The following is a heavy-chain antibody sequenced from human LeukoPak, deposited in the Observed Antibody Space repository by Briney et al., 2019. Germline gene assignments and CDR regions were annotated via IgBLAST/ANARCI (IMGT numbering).Heavy chain of an antibody. CDR3: ARDPGYCGSSGYHRIFDY. CDR1: GGSISSGCFY. J-gene: IGHJ4*02. Sequence: SETPSLTCTVSGGSISSGCFYWSWIRQPAGKGLEWIGRVYTSGSTNYNPSLKSRVTISMDTSKNQFSLNLSSVTAADTAVYYCARDPGYCGSSGYHRIFDYWGQGTLVTVSS. D-gene: IGHD3-22*01. CDR2: VYTSGST. V-gene: IGHV4-61*02.